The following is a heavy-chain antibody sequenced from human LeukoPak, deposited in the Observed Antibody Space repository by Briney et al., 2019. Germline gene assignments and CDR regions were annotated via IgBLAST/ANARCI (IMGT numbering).Heavy chain of an antibody. D-gene: IGHD4-17*01. Sequence: SETLSLTCTVSGGSISSSSYYWGWIRQPPGKGLEWIGSICYSGSTYYNPSLKSRVTISVDTSKNQFSLRLSSVTAADTAVYYCARANDYGDYDWFDPWGQGTLVTVSS. V-gene: IGHV4-39*01. CDR3: ARANDYGDYDWFDP. CDR1: GGSISSSSYY. J-gene: IGHJ5*02. CDR2: ICYSGST.